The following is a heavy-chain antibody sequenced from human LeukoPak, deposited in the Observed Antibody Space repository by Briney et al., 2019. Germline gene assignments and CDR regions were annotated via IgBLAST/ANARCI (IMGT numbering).Heavy chain of an antibody. D-gene: IGHD3-10*01. CDR3: ARDKRDMVRGVRGWFDP. J-gene: IGHJ5*02. Sequence: GASVKVSCKASGYTFTSYGISWVRQAPGQGLEWMGWISAYNGNTNYAQKLQGRVTMTTDTSTSTAYMELRSQRSDDTAVYYCARDKRDMVRGVRGWFDPWGQGTQVTVSS. CDR1: GYTFTSYG. V-gene: IGHV1-18*01. CDR2: ISAYNGNT.